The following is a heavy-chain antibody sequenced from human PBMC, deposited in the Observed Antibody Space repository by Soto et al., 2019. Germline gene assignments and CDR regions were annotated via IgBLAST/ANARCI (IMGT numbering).Heavy chain of an antibody. Sequence: GGSLRLSCAASGFTFSSYGMHWVRQAPGKGLEWVAVIWCDGSNKYYADSVKGRFTISRDNSKNTLYLQMNSLRAEDTAVYYCARDGVPTDVVVVAANLLDYWGQGTLVTVSS. CDR2: IWCDGSNK. J-gene: IGHJ4*02. CDR3: ARDGVPTDVVVVAANLLDY. D-gene: IGHD2-15*01. CDR1: GFTFSSYG. V-gene: IGHV3-33*01.